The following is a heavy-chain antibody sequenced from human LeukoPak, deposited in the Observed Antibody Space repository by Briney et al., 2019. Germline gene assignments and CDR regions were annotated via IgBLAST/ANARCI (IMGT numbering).Heavy chain of an antibody. D-gene: IGHD1-1*01. CDR2: IKQDESEK. CDR1: GFTSSSYW. CDR3: ARDKIEGPTKLDY. J-gene: IGHJ4*02. Sequence: GGSLRLSCAASGFTSSSYWMSWVRQAPGKGLEWVANIKQDESEKYYVDSLKGRFTISRDNAKNSLYLQMNSLRAEDTAVYYCARDKIEGPTKLDYWGQGILVTVSS. V-gene: IGHV3-7*01.